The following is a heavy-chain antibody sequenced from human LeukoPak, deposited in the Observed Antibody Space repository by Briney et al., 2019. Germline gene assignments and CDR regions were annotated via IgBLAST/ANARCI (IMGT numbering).Heavy chain of an antibody. J-gene: IGHJ4*02. CDR2: IKQDGSEK. CDR3: ARVGGRYSPLGY. V-gene: IGHV3-7*01. CDR1: GFTFSSYW. Sequence: GGSLRLSSAASGFTFSSYWMGWVRQAPGKGLEWVANIKQDGSEKYYVDSVKGRFTISRDNDKNSLFLQMTSLRAEDTAVYYCARVGGRYSPLGYWGQGTLVTVSS. D-gene: IGHD3-16*02.